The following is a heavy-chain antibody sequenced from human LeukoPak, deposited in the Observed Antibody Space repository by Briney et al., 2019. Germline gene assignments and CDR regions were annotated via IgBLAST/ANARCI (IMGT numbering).Heavy chain of an antibody. J-gene: IGHJ3*02. CDR2: IYYSGST. D-gene: IGHD6-6*01. CDR3: ARDDEYSSSDAFDI. V-gene: IGHV4-39*07. Sequence: SETLSLTCTASGGSISSSSYYWGWIRQPPGKGLEWIGSIYYSGSTYYNPSLKSRVTISVDTSKNQFSLKLSSVTAADTAVYYCARDDEYSSSDAFDIWGQGTMVTVSS. CDR1: GGSISSSSYY.